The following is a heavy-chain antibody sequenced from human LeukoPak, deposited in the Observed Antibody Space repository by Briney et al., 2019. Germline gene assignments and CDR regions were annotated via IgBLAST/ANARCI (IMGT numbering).Heavy chain of an antibody. D-gene: IGHD6-19*01. J-gene: IGHJ3*02. Sequence: GGSLRLSCAASGFTVSSNYMSWVRQAPGKGLEWVSVIYSGGSTYYADSVKGRFTISRHNSKNTLYLQMKSLRAEDTAVYYCARKIGGWYGYAFDIWGQGTMVTVSS. CDR2: IYSGGST. V-gene: IGHV3-53*04. CDR3: ARKIGGWYGYAFDI. CDR1: GFTVSSNY.